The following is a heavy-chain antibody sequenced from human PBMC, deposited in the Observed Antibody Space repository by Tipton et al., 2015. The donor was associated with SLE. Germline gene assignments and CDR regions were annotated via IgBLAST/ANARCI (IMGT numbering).Heavy chain of an antibody. CDR1: GGSFSGYY. Sequence: TLSLTCAVYGGSFSGYYWSWIRQPPGKGLEWIGEINHSGSTNYNPSLKSRVTISVDTSKNQFSLKLSSVTAADTAVYYCARGGRYSSGSGLDYWGQGTLVTVSS. D-gene: IGHD6-19*01. V-gene: IGHV4-34*01. J-gene: IGHJ4*02. CDR3: ARGGRYSSGSGLDY. CDR2: INHSGST.